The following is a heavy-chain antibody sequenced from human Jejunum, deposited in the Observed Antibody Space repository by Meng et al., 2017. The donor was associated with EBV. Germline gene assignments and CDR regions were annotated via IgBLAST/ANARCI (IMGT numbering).Heavy chain of an antibody. CDR2: IHYSGNT. CDR1: GGSTSSTSYF. V-gene: IGHV4-39*07. Sequence: QVPREESGPRLVKPSEPLSLTCTVSGGSTSSTSYFWGWIRQPPGKGLEWIGTIHYSGNTYYNPSLKSRVTISVDTSKNQFSLQLNSVTAADTAVYYCARYSSSSGWLDPWGQGTLVTVSS. J-gene: IGHJ5*02. CDR3: ARYSSSSGWLDP. D-gene: IGHD6-19*01.